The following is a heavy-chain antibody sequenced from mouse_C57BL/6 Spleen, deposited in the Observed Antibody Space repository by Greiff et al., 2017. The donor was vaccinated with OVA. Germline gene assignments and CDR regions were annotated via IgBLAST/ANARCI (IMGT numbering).Heavy chain of an antibody. CDR3: ARVTTVVNARDY. CDR2: IYPGDGDT. CDR1: GYAFSSSW. V-gene: IGHV1-82*01. D-gene: IGHD1-1*01. J-gene: IGHJ4*01. Sequence: QVQLQQSGPELVKPGASVKISCKASGYAFSSSWMNWVKQRPGKGLEWIGRIYPGDGDTNYNGKFKGKATLTADKSSSTAYMQLSSLTSEDAAVYFCARVTTVVNARDYWGQGTSVTVSS.